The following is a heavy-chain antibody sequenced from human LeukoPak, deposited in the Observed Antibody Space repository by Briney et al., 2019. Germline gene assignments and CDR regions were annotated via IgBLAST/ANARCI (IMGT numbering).Heavy chain of an antibody. Sequence: PSETLSLTCAVYGGSFSGYYWSWIRQPPGKGLECIGEINHSGSTNYNPSLKSRVTISVDTSKNQFSLKLSSVTAADTAVYYCARRNWGRYWYFDLWGRGTLVTVSS. CDR2: INHSGST. CDR1: GGSFSGYY. J-gene: IGHJ2*01. CDR3: ARRNWGRYWYFDL. D-gene: IGHD7-27*01. V-gene: IGHV4-34*01.